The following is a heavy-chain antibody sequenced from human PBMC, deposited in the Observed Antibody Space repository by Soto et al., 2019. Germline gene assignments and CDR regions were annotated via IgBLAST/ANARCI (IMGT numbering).Heavy chain of an antibody. V-gene: IGHV1-69*01. D-gene: IGHD6-13*01. CDR3: ARDAAAGTNRFDP. CDR1: GGTFSSFA. CDR2: VIPIFGTT. J-gene: IGHJ5*02. Sequence: QVQLVQSGAEVKKPGSSVKVSCKASGGTFSSFAIIWVRQAPGQGLEWMGGVIPIFGTTDYAQKFQGIVTIIADESTSTAYMELSSLRSEDTAVYYCARDAAAGTNRFDPWGQGTLVIVSS.